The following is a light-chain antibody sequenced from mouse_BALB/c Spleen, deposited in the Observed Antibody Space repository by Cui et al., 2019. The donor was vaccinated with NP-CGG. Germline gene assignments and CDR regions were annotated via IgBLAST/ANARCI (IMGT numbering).Light chain of an antibody. CDR1: TGAVTTSNY. CDR3: ALWYSNHWV. Sequence: AVATQYSALTTSPGETVTLTCRSSTGAVTTSNYANWVQEKPDHLFTGLIGGTNNRAPGVPARFSGSLIGDKAALTITGAQTEDEAIYFCALWYSNHWVFGGGTKLTVL. CDR2: GTN. J-gene: IGLJ1*01. V-gene: IGLV1*01.